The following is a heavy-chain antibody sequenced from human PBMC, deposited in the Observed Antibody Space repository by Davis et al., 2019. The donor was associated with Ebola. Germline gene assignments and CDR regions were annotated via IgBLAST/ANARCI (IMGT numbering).Heavy chain of an antibody. V-gene: IGHV1-46*01. J-gene: IGHJ6*04. CDR1: GYTFTSYY. CDR3: ASPLRSRSYYYGMDV. Sequence: AASVKVSCKASGYTFTSYYMHWVRQAPGQGLEWMGIINPSGGSTSYAQKFQGRVTMTRDTSTSTVYMELSRLRSDDTAVYYCASPLRSRSYYYGMDVWGKGTTVTVSS. CDR2: INPSGGST. D-gene: IGHD6-13*01.